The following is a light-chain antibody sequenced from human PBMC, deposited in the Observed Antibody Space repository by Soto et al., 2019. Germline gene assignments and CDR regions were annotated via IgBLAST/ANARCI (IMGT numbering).Light chain of an antibody. V-gene: IGKV1-39*01. CDR1: QSISSY. Sequence: DIQMTQSPSSLSSSVGDRVTITCRASQSISSYLNWYQQKPGKAPKLLIYAASSLQSGVPSRFSGSGSGTDFTLTISSLQPDDFAAYYCQQSYSTPYTFGPRTKLEIK. J-gene: IGKJ2*01. CDR2: AAS. CDR3: QQSYSTPYT.